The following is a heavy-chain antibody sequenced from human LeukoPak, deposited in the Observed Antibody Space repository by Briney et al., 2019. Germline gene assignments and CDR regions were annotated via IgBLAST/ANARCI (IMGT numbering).Heavy chain of an antibody. CDR1: GYTFTSYA. D-gene: IGHD4-23*01. J-gene: IGHJ5*02. CDR3: ARSPFSGGNLLGWFDP. Sequence: GASVKVSCKASGYTFTSYAMHWVRQAPGQGLEWMGWITPSGGTNYPQKFQGRVAITRDTSISTAYMELSRLRSDDTAVYYCARSPFSGGNLLGWFDPWGQGTLVTVSS. V-gene: IGHV1-2*02. CDR2: ITPSGGT.